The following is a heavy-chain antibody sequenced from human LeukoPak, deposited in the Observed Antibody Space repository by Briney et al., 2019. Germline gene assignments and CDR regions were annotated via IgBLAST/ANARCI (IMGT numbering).Heavy chain of an antibody. Sequence: AGGSLRLSCAASGFTFDDYAMHWVRQPPGKGLEWVSGISWNGGNILYADSVKGRFTISRDNAKNSLYLQMGSLRAEDMAVYYCARELLWFGGNYFDYWGQGTLVTVSS. CDR2: ISWNGGNI. J-gene: IGHJ4*02. CDR1: GFTFDDYA. D-gene: IGHD3-10*01. CDR3: ARELLWFGGNYFDY. V-gene: IGHV3-9*03.